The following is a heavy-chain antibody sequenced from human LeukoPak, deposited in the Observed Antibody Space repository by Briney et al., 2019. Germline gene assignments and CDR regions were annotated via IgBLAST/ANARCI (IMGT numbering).Heavy chain of an antibody. V-gene: IGHV3-33*01. Sequence: GGSLRLSCAASGFTFSSFGMHWVRQAPGKGLEWVAVIWFDGSNKYYADSVKGRFTISRDNSKNTLYLQMNSLRAEDTAVYYCARDYYGSGSSTLDFWGQGSLVTVSS. CDR2: IWFDGSNK. J-gene: IGHJ4*02. CDR1: GFTFSSFG. CDR3: ARDYYGSGSSTLDF. D-gene: IGHD3-10*01.